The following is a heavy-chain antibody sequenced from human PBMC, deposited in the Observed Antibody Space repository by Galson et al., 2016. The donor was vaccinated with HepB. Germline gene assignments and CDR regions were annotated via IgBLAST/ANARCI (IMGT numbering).Heavy chain of an antibody. CDR3: GKEYVSGIFDY. V-gene: IGHV3-30*18. D-gene: IGHD3-16*01. J-gene: IGHJ4*02. CDR2: ISFDGHNE. CDR1: GFTFSSYG. Sequence: SLRLSCAASGFTFSSYGMHWVRQAPGKGLEWVAVISFDGHNEKYADSVKGRVAISRDNSKNTVYLQMNSLRAEDTAVDYCGKEYVSGIFDYWGQGTLVTVSS.